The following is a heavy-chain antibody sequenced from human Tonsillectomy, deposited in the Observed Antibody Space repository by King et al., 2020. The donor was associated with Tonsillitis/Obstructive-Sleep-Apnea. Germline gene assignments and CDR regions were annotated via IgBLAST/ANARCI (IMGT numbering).Heavy chain of an antibody. V-gene: IGHV3-74*01. CDR3: TRGDDFIYWSSSSCADPHTFDI. D-gene: IGHD2-2*01. J-gene: IGHJ3*02. Sequence: DVQLVESGGGLVQPGGSLRVSCAASGFTFSSYWMHWVRQAPGKGLVWVSRINSDGSDTSYADSVKGRFTISRDNTKNTLYLQMNSLRDEDTAVYYCTRGDDFIYWSSSSCADPHTFDIWGQGTMVTVSS. CDR1: GFTFSSYW. CDR2: INSDGSDT.